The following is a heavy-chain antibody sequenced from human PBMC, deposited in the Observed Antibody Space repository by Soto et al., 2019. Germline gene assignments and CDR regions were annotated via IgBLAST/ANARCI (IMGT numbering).Heavy chain of an antibody. CDR2: IKSKTDGGTT. J-gene: IGHJ4*02. D-gene: IGHD1-26*01. V-gene: IGHV3-15*07. CDR1: GFTFSNAW. CDR3: TTDTVGATPFDY. Sequence: EVPLVESGGGLVKPGGSLRLSCAASGFTFSNAWMNWVRQAPGKGLEWVGRIKSKTDGGTTDYAAPVKGRFTISRXXSKNTLYLQMNSLKTEDTAVYYCTTDTVGATPFDYWGQGTLVTVSS.